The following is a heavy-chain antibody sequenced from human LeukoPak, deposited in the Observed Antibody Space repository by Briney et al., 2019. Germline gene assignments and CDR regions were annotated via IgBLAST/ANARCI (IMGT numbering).Heavy chain of an antibody. CDR2: IYDRGTT. V-gene: IGHV4-59*01. D-gene: IGHD5-24*01. CDR3: ARDPDGYKFFGY. CDR1: GDSIGTYF. J-gene: IGHJ4*02. Sequence: SETLSLTCSVSGDSIGTYFWHWIRQPPGKGLEWMGYIYDRGTTAYNPSLKRRVTMSEDTSTNQFSLKLTSVTPADTAVYYCARDPDGYKFFGYWSRGRPVTVSS.